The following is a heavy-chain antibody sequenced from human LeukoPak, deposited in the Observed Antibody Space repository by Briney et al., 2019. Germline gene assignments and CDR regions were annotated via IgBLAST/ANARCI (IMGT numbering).Heavy chain of an antibody. J-gene: IGHJ4*02. CDR3: ARGTTVTTSRLFDY. CDR2: IYYSGST. CDR1: GGSISSYY. D-gene: IGHD4-17*01. V-gene: IGHV4-59*01. Sequence: PSETLSLTCTVSGGSISSYYWSWIRQPPGKGLEWIGYIYYSGSTNYNPSLKSRVTISVDTSKNQFSLKLSSVTAADTAVYYCARGTTVTTSRLFDYWGQGTLVTVSS.